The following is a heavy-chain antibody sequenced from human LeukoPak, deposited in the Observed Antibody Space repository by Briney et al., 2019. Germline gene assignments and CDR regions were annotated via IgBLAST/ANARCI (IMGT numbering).Heavy chain of an antibody. CDR3: ASEYYYDSSGYSDAFDI. CDR1: GGSISSGSYY. Sequence: SQTLSLTCTVSGGSISSGSYYWSWIRQPAGKGLEWIGRIYTSGSTNYNPSLKSRVTISVDKSKNQFSLKLSSVTAADTAVYYCASEYYYDSSGYSDAFDIWGQGTMVTVSS. D-gene: IGHD3-22*01. CDR2: IYTSGST. V-gene: IGHV4-61*02. J-gene: IGHJ3*02.